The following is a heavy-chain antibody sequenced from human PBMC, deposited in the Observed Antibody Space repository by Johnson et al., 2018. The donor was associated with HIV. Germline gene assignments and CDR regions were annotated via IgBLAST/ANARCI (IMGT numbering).Heavy chain of an antibody. Sequence: VQLVESGGGVVQPGRSLRLSCAASAFAFSNYYMTWVRQSPGKGLEWVSVIYSGGSTYYADSVKGRFTISRDNSKNTLYLQMNSLRAEDTAVYYCARDDILTGYYDAFDIWGQGTMVTVSS. J-gene: IGHJ3*02. D-gene: IGHD3-9*01. V-gene: IGHV3-66*01. CDR2: IYSGGST. CDR1: AFAFSNYY. CDR3: ARDDILTGYYDAFDI.